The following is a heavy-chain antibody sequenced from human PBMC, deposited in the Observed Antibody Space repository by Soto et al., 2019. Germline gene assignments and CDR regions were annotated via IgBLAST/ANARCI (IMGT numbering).Heavy chain of an antibody. J-gene: IGHJ4*02. V-gene: IGHV3-23*01. CDR3: AKDGGSVCSGGTCYFQAPDY. CDR2: IDGSGRNT. Sequence: PXESLLLSCAASGFTFSSYAMSWVRQAPGKGLEWVSGIDGSGRNTYYADSVKGRFTISRDNSKNTLSVQMNGLRVEDTALYYCAKDGGSVCSGGTCYFQAPDYWGQGTLVTVSS. CDR1: GFTFSSYA. D-gene: IGHD2-15*01.